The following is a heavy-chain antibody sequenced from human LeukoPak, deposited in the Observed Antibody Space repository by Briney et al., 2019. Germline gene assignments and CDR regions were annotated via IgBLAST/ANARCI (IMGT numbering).Heavy chain of an antibody. CDR3: ATVSDSSSWNYYYYMDV. V-gene: IGHV4-59*01. J-gene: IGHJ6*03. CDR2: IYYSGST. CDR1: GGSISSYY. Sequence: SETLSLTCTVSGGSISSYYWSWIRQPPGKGLEWIGYIYYSGSTNYNPSLKSRVTISVDTSKNQFSLKLSSVTAADTAVYYCATVSDSSSWNYYYYMDVWGKGTTVTISS. D-gene: IGHD6-13*01.